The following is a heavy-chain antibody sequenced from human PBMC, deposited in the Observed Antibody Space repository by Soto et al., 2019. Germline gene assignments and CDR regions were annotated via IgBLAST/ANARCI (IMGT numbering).Heavy chain of an antibody. CDR1: GGSIRTYY. Sequence: SSETLSLTCTVSGGSIRTYYWSWIRQPPGKGLEWIGYIYYSGTTNYNPSLKSRVTISLDTSKNQFSLKLSSVTAADTAVYYCARQSDYAAFDIWGQGTMVTVS. CDR3: ARQSDYAAFDI. V-gene: IGHV4-59*08. D-gene: IGHD4-17*01. J-gene: IGHJ3*02. CDR2: IYYSGTT.